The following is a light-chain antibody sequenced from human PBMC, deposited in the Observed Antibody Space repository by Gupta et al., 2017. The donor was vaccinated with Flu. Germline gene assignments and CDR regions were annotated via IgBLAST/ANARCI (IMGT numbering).Light chain of an antibody. Sequence: DIEMAQSPSSLSASVGDRVSITCRASQSISSYLNWYQQKPGKAPNLLIYSASTLMSGVPSRFSGSGSGTDFTLTISGLQAEDCASYYCQQSYSTPLTFGGGTKVEI. CDR1: QSISSY. V-gene: IGKV1-39*01. CDR3: QQSYSTPLT. CDR2: SAS. J-gene: IGKJ4*01.